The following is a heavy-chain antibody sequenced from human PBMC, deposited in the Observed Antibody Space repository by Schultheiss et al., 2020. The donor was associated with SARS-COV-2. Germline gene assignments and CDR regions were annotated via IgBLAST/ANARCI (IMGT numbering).Heavy chain of an antibody. Sequence: TLSLTCAISGDTLSRGSAAWNWIRQSPSRGLEWLGRTYYKSKWYNDYAESVKGRITINPDTSKNQFSLQLNSVTPEDTAVYYCARAWSSGYYGMDVWGQGTTVTVSS. J-gene: IGHJ6*02. CDR3: ARAWSSGYYGMDV. CDR2: TYYKSKWYN. CDR1: GDTLSRGSAA. V-gene: IGHV6-1*01. D-gene: IGHD3-10*01.